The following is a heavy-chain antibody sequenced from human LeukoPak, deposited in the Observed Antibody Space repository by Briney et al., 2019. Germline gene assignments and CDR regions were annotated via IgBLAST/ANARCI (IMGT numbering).Heavy chain of an antibody. CDR3: ARDCSSTRFAFWYFDL. J-gene: IGHJ2*01. CDR2: IKQDGSEK. CDR1: GFTFSSYW. V-gene: IGHV3-7*01. Sequence: QTGGSLRLSCAASGFTFSSYWMSWVRQAPGKGLEWVANIKQDGSEKYYVDSVKGRFTISRDNAKNSLYLQMNSLRAEDTAVYYCARDCSSTRFAFWYFDLWGRGTLVTVSS. D-gene: IGHD2-2*01.